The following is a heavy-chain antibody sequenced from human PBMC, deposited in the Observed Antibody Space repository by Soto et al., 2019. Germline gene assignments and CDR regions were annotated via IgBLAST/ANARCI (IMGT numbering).Heavy chain of an antibody. CDR1: GYTFTSYY. D-gene: IGHD1-1*01. J-gene: IGHJ4*02. CDR2: INHSGGST. Sequence: VKVSCKASGYTFTSYYMHWVRQAPGQGLEWMGIINHSGGSTSYAQKFQGRVTMTRDTSTSTVYMELSSLRSEDTAVYYCARDLAAVSTGTTYGYWGQGTLVTVSS. CDR3: ARDLAAVSTGTTYGY. V-gene: IGHV1-46*01.